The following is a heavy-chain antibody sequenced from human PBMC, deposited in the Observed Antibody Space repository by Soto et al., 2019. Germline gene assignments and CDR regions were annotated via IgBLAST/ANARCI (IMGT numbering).Heavy chain of an antibody. D-gene: IGHD7-27*01. CDR2: INKDGSQK. CDR1: GFTLSNYW. V-gene: IGHV3-7*03. J-gene: IGHJ4*02. CDR3: VRELGLAY. Sequence: PGGSLRLSCAASGFTLSNYWMTWVRQAPGKGLEWVANINKDGSQKNYVDSVKGRFTIARDNGQNSLSLQINSLRVEDTAVYYCVRELGLAYWGQGAVVTVSS.